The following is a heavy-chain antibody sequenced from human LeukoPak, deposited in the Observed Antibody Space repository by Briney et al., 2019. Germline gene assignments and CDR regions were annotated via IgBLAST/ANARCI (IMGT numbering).Heavy chain of an antibody. Sequence: GGSLRLSCAASGLTVISNYMGWVRQAPGKGLEWVSVIHSGGNTYYADSVKGRFTLSRDNSRNTMDLQMNSLRAEDTAVYYCARCDSSRWNGIDYWGQGTLVTVSS. V-gene: IGHV3-53*01. CDR2: IHSGGNT. CDR1: GLTVISNY. CDR3: ARCDSSRWNGIDY. D-gene: IGHD6-13*01. J-gene: IGHJ4*02.